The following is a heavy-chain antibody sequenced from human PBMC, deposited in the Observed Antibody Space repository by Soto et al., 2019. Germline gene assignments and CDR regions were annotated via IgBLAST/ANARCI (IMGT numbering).Heavy chain of an antibody. V-gene: IGHV3-30-3*01. J-gene: IGHJ4*02. CDR1: GFTFSSYA. CDR2: ISYDGSNK. Sequence: QVQLVESGGGVVQPGRSLRLSCAASGFTFSSYAMHWVRQAPGKGPEWVAVISYDGSNKYYADSVKGRFTISRDNSKNTLYLQMNSLRAEDTAVYYCARDGIAAAGIFDYWGQGTLVTVSS. D-gene: IGHD6-13*01. CDR3: ARDGIAAAGIFDY.